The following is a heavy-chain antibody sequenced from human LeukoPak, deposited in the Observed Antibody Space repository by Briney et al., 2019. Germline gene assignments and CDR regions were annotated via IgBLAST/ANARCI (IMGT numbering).Heavy chain of an antibody. CDR2: IYYSGST. Sequence: SETLSLTCTVSGGSISSYYWSWIRQPPGKGLEWIGYIYYSGSTNYNPSLKSRVTISVDTSKNQFSLKLSSVTAADTAVYYCARGPVVVPAAMPYYYGMDVWGQGTTVTVSS. V-gene: IGHV4-59*12. CDR3: ARGPVVVPAAMPYYYGMDV. J-gene: IGHJ6*02. D-gene: IGHD2-2*01. CDR1: GGSISSYY.